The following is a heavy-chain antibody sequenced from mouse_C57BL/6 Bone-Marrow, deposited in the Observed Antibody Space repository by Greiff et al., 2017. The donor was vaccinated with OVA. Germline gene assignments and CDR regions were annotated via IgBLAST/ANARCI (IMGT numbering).Heavy chain of an antibody. CDR1: GYTFTSYW. D-gene: IGHD1-1*01. J-gene: IGHJ4*01. CDR3: ARRNYGSTYAMDY. V-gene: IGHV1-64*01. CDR2: IHPNSGST. Sequence: QVQLQQPGAELAKPGASVKLSCKASGYTFTSYWMHWVKQRPGQGLEWIGMIHPNSGSTNYNEKFKSKATLTVDKSSSTAYMQLSSLTSEDSAVYYCARRNYGSTYAMDYWGQGTSVTVSS.